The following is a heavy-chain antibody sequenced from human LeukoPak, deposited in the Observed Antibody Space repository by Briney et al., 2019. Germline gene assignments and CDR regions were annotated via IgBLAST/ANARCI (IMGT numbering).Heavy chain of an antibody. CDR2: INPNSGGT. CDR1: GYTFTGYY. Sequence: GASVKVSCKASGYTFTGYYMHWVRQAPGQGLEWMGWINPNSGGTNYAQKFQGRVTMTRDTSISTAYMELSRLRSDDTAVYYCASLNTIFGVVRGAFDIWGQGTMVTVSS. D-gene: IGHD3-3*01. V-gene: IGHV1-2*02. J-gene: IGHJ3*02. CDR3: ASLNTIFGVVRGAFDI.